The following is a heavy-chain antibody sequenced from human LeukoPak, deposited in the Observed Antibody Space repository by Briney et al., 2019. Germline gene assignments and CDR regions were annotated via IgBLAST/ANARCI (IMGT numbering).Heavy chain of an antibody. CDR1: GGSISSYY. Sequence: SETLSLTCTASGGSISSYYWNWIRQPPGKGLEWIGYIYYSGSTNYNPSFKSRVTISVDTSKNQFSLKLSSVTAADTAVYYCARGPPSYSSGWYGEVYYFDYWGQGTLATVSS. CDR3: ARGPPSYSSGWYGEVYYFDY. J-gene: IGHJ4*02. D-gene: IGHD6-19*01. CDR2: IYYSGST. V-gene: IGHV4-59*01.